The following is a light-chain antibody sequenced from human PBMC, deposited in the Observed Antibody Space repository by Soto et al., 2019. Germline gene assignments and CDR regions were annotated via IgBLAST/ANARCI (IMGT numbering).Light chain of an antibody. J-gene: IGLJ2*01. CDR3: SSYTTTAGVI. V-gene: IGLV2-14*03. CDR1: SSDVGDYSS. Sequence: QSALTQPASVSGSPGQSITISCTGTSSDVGDYSSVSWYQQHPGQAPKLMIYDVSNRPSRISNRFSGSKSGNTASLTISGLQADDEADYYCSSYTTTAGVIFGGGTKLTVL. CDR2: DVS.